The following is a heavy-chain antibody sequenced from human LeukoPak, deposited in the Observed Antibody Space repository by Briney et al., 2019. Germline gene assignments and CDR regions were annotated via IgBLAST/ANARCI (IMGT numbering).Heavy chain of an antibody. J-gene: IGHJ4*02. V-gene: IGHV1-2*02. D-gene: IGHD3-10*01. CDR2: INPNSGGT. CDR1: GYTFTGYY. CDR3: ARANGSGSYYPFDY. Sequence: ASVKVSCKASGYTFTGYYMPWVRQAPGQGLEWMGWINPNSGGTNYAQKFQGRVTMTRDTSISTAYMELSRLRSDDTAVYYCARANGSGSYYPFDYWGRGTLVTVSS.